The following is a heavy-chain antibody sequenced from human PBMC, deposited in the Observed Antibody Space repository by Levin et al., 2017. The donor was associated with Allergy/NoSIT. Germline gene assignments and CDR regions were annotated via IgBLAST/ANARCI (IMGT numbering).Heavy chain of an antibody. V-gene: IGHV6-1*01. CDR2: TYYRSKWYY. J-gene: IGHJ4*02. Sequence: SQTLSLTCAISGDSVSSNSAAWNWIRQSPSRGLEWLGRTYYRSKWYYDYTLSVRSRMTIFPDTSKNQLSLQLNSVTPDDTAVYYCVRGQSSSPTSNFAYWGQGTMVTVSS. D-gene: IGHD6-6*01. CDR1: GDSVSSNSAA. CDR3: VRGQSSSPTSNFAY.